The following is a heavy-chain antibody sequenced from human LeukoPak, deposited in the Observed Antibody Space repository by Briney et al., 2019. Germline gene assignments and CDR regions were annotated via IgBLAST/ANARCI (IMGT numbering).Heavy chain of an antibody. CDR2: ISGSGGST. CDR1: GFTFSSYA. V-gene: IGHV3-23*01. Sequence: GGSLRLSCAASGFTFSSYAMSWVRQAPGKGLKWVSAISGSGGSTYYADSVKGRFTISRDNAKNSLYLQMNSLRAEDTAVYYCARDLKDIVVVTAMAVGFDYWGQGTLVTVSS. D-gene: IGHD2-21*02. J-gene: IGHJ4*02. CDR3: ARDLKDIVVVTAMAVGFDY.